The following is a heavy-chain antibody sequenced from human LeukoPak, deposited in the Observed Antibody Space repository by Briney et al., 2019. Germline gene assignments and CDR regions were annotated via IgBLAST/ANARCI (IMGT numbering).Heavy chain of an antibody. D-gene: IGHD3-16*01. Sequence: SGGSLRLSCTVSGFTVSSNSMSWVRQAPGKGLEWVSFIYSGTIHYSDSVKGRFTISRDNAKNSLYLQMNSLRAEDTAVYYCARDAGGVSAFDIWGQGTMVTVSS. CDR1: GFTVSSNS. CDR3: ARDAGGVSAFDI. V-gene: IGHV3-53*01. J-gene: IGHJ3*02. CDR2: IYSGTI.